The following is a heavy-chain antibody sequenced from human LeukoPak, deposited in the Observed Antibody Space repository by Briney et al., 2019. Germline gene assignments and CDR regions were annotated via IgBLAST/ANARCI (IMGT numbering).Heavy chain of an antibody. CDR2: IWYDGSNK. D-gene: IGHD2-2*01. V-gene: IGHV3-33*08. J-gene: IGHJ6*02. Sequence: PGGSLRLSCAASGFTFSSYAMNWVRQAPGKGLEWVAVIWYDGSNKYYADSVKGRFTISRDNSKNTLYLQMNSLRAEDTAVYYCARYCSSTSCSGMDVWGQGTTVTVSS. CDR3: ARYCSSTSCSGMDV. CDR1: GFTFSSYA.